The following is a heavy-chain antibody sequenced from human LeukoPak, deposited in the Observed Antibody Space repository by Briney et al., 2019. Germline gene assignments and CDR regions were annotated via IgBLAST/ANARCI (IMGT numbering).Heavy chain of an antibody. J-gene: IGHJ4*02. V-gene: IGHV4-34*01. CDR1: GGSFSGYY. Sequence: SETLSLTCAVYGGSFSGYYWSWIRQPPGKGLEWIGEINHSGSTNYNPSLKSRVTISVDTSKNRFSLKLSSVTAADTAVYYCARGLEAAAGTADYWGQGTLVTVSS. CDR2: INHSGST. D-gene: IGHD6-13*01. CDR3: ARGLEAAAGTADY.